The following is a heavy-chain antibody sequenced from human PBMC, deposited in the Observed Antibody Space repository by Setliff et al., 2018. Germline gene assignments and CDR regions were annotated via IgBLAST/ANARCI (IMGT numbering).Heavy chain of an antibody. D-gene: IGHD6-19*01. CDR2: IYPSGST. CDR3: ARDRSSGWYGDYFDY. Sequence: PSETLSLTCTVSDDSISSNYWSWIRQPAGKGLEWIGRIYPSGSTNYNPSLKSRVTMSVDTSKNQSSLKLSSVTAADTAVYYCARDRSSGWYGDYFDYWGQGTLVTVSS. CDR1: DDSISSNY. J-gene: IGHJ4*02. V-gene: IGHV4-4*07.